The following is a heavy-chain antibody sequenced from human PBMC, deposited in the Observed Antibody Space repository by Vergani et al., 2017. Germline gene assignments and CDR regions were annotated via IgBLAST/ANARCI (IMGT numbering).Heavy chain of an antibody. CDR2: INAGNGNT. J-gene: IGHJ4*02. CDR3: ARVKSSIVAPAGAFDY. V-gene: IGHV1-3*01. CDR1: GYTFTSYA. D-gene: IGHD3-22*01. Sequence: QVQLVQSGAEVKKPGASVKVSCKASGYTFTSYAMHWVRQAPGQRLEWMGWINAGNGNTKYSQKFQGRVTNTRDTSAITAYMELSRLRSEDTAVYYCARVKSSIVAPAGAFDYWGQGTLVTVSS.